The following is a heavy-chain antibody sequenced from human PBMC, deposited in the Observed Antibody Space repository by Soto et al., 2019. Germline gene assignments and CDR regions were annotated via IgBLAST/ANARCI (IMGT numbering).Heavy chain of an antibody. D-gene: IGHD3-22*01. J-gene: IGHJ6*02. Sequence: GASVKVSCKASGYTFTSYYMHWVRQAPGQGLEWMGWISAYNGNTNYAQKLQGRVTMTTDTSTSTAYMELRSLRSDDTAVYYCARGYRNYYDSSGYHLDYYYYGMDVWGQGTTVTVSS. CDR1: GYTFTSYY. CDR3: ARGYRNYYDSSGYHLDYYYYGMDV. V-gene: IGHV1-18*04. CDR2: ISAYNGNT.